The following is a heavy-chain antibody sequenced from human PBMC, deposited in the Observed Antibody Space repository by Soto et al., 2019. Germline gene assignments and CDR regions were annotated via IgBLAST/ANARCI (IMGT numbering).Heavy chain of an antibody. D-gene: IGHD3-10*01. CDR2: ISYDGSNK. CDR1: GFTFSSYA. CDR3: VSDLGTGFGEAYYYYGMDV. V-gene: IGHV3-30-3*01. Sequence: QSGGSLRLSCAASGFTFSSYAMHWVRQAPGKGLEWVAVISYDGSNKYYADSVKGRFTISRDNSKNTLYLQMNSLRAEDTAVYYCVSDLGTGFGEAYYYYGMDVWGQGTTDTVAS. J-gene: IGHJ6*02.